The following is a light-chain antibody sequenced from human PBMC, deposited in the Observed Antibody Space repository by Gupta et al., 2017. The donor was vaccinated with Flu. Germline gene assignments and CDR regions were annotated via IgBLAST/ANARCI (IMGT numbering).Light chain of an antibody. J-gene: IGKJ3*01. CDR1: QGISNR. V-gene: IGKV1-27*01. CDR2: AAS. CDR3: HKYDGAPFT. Sequence: PSSLSASKGDTVTITCRASQGISNRLSWYQQIPGKAPKLLIYAASILQSGVPSRFSGSGSGTQFTLTISSLQPEDVATYYCHKYDGAPFTFGPGTKLDLK.